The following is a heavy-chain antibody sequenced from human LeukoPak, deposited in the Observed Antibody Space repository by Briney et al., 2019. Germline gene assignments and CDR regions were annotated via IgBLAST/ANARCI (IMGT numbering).Heavy chain of an antibody. CDR3: ARTLDSSRSLRYFDY. J-gene: IGHJ4*02. CDR2: ISAYNGNT. V-gene: IGHV1-18*01. D-gene: IGHD3-22*01. CDR1: GYTFTSYG. Sequence: ASVKVSCKASGYTFTSYGISWVRQAPGQGLEWMGWISAYNGNTNYAQKLQGRVTMTTDTSTSTAYMELRSLRSDDTAVYYCARTLDSSRSLRYFDYWGQGTLVTVSS.